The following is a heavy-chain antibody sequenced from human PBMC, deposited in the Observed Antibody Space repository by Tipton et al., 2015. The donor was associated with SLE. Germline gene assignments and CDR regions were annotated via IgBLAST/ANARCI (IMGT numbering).Heavy chain of an antibody. J-gene: IGHJ4*02. D-gene: IGHD7-27*01. Sequence: LVQSSETLSLTCAVYGGSFSGYYWSWIRQPPGKGLEWIGEINHSGSTNYNPSLKSRVTISVDTSKNQFSLKLSSVTAADTAVYYCARLTGGADYWGQGTLVTVSS. CDR1: GGSFSGYY. CDR3: ARLTGGADY. CDR2: INHSGST. V-gene: IGHV4-34*01.